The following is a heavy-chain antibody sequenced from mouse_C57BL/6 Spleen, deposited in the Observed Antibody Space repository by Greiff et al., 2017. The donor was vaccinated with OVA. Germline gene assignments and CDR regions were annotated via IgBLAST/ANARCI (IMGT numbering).Heavy chain of an antibody. V-gene: IGHV1-80*01. Sequence: VKLQESGAELVKPGASVKISCKASGYAFSSYWMNWVKQRPGTGLEWIGQIYPGDGDTNYNGKFKGKATLTADKSSSTAYMQLSSLTSEDSAVYFCASWGLPWYFDVWGTGTTVTVSS. J-gene: IGHJ1*03. CDR1: GYAFSSYW. CDR3: ASWGLPWYFDV. CDR2: IYPGDGDT. D-gene: IGHD2-4*01.